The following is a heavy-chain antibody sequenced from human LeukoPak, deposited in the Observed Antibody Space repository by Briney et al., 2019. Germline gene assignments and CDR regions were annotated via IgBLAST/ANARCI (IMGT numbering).Heavy chain of an antibody. D-gene: IGHD6-13*01. CDR1: GFTFSSYG. CDR2: IWYDGSNK. Sequence: PGGSLRLSCAASGFTFSSYGMHWVRQAPGKGLEWVAVIWYDGSNKYCADSVKGRFTISGDNSKNTLYLQMNSLRVEDTAAYYCAKAAAAGPALLDYWGQGTLVTVSS. V-gene: IGHV3-33*06. J-gene: IGHJ4*02. CDR3: AKAAAAGPALLDY.